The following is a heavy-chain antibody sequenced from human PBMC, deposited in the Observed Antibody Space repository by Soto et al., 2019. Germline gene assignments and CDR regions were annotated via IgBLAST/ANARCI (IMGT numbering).Heavy chain of an antibody. V-gene: IGHV1-18*01. D-gene: IGHD2-2*02. CDR3: ARVIPCGEAWFDP. CDR2: ISAYTDTP. J-gene: IGHJ5*02. CDR1: GYTFTNFG. Sequence: QVQLVQSGAEVKKPGASVQVSCRASGYTFTNFGVTWVRRAPGQGLEWMGWISAYTDTPNYAQKFQGRVTMTIATSTSTAYMDRRSLTSADTSFYYCARVIPCGEAWFDPWGQGTLVTVSS.